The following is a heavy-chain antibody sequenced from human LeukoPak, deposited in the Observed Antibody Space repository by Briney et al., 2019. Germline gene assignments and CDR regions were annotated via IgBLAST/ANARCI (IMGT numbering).Heavy chain of an antibody. Sequence: QPGGSLRLSCAASGFTLSSYWMHWDRQAPGEGLVWVSRINSDGSNINYADSVKGRFTISRDNAKNTLYLQMNSLRVEDTAVYYCVRSSGWPGYWGQGTMVTVSS. J-gene: IGHJ4*02. CDR2: INSDGSNI. V-gene: IGHV3-74*01. CDR3: VRSSGWPGY. CDR1: GFTLSSYW. D-gene: IGHD6-19*01.